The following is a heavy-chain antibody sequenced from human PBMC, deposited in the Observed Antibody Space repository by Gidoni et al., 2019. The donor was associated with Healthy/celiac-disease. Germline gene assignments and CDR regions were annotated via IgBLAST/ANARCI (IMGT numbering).Heavy chain of an antibody. Sequence: QVQLVQSGAEVKKPGSSVKVSCKASGGTFSSYAISWVRQAPGQGLEWMGRIIPILGIANYAQKFQGRVTITADKSTSTAYMELSSLRSEDTAVYYCAREGWLAEGNYFDYWGQGTLVTVSS. J-gene: IGHJ4*02. V-gene: IGHV1-69*04. CDR1: GGTFSSYA. CDR2: IIPILGIA. CDR3: AREGWLAEGNYFDY. D-gene: IGHD6-19*01.